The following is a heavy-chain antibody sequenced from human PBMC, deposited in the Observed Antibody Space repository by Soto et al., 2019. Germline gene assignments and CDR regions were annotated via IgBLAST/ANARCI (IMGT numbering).Heavy chain of an antibody. J-gene: IGHJ6*02. V-gene: IGHV4-4*02. CDR1: GDSISNNNC. D-gene: IGHD3-3*01. CDR2: IYDSGTT. Sequence: PSETLSLTCAVSGDSISNNNCWNWVRQPPGKGLEWTGEIYDSGTTNDNPSLKSRVTMSVDKSKNQFSLRLSSLTAADTAVYYCARRRITTFGVVITGYGMDVWGQGTTVTVSS. CDR3: ARRRITTFGVVITGYGMDV.